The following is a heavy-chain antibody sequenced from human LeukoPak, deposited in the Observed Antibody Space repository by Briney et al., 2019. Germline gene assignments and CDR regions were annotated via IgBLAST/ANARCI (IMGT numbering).Heavy chain of an antibody. D-gene: IGHD2-2*01. Sequence: GGSLRLSCVASGFTFSSFYMNWVRQAPGKGLEWVANINQDGSEKYYVDSVEGRFTVSRDNAKNSLYLHMNSLGAEDTAVFYCARGYATAFDSWGQGALVTVSS. CDR3: ARGYATAFDS. V-gene: IGHV3-7*01. CDR1: GFTFSSFY. J-gene: IGHJ4*02. CDR2: INQDGSEK.